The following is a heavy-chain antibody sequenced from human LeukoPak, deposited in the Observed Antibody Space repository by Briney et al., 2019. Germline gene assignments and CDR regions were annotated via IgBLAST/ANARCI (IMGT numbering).Heavy chain of an antibody. D-gene: IGHD2-2*01. CDR1: GGTFSSYA. CDR2: IIPILGIA. V-gene: IGHV1-69*04. J-gene: IGHJ6*03. Sequence: SVKVSCKASGGTFSSYAISWVRQAPGQGLEWMGRIIPILGIANYAQKFQGRVTITADKSTSTAYMELSSLRSEDTAVYYCARGVCSSTSCYYYYYMDVWGKGTTVTVSS. CDR3: ARGVCSSTSCYYYYYMDV.